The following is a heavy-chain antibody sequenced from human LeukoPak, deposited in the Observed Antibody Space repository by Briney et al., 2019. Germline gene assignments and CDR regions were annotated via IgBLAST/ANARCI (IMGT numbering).Heavy chain of an antibody. V-gene: IGHV3-13*01. Sequence: GGSLRLSCAASGFTFSSYDMHWVRQATGKGLEWVSAIGTAGDTYYPCSVKGRFTISRENAKNSLYLQMNSLRAGDTAVYYCARALNVGGAHDAFDIWGQGTMVTVSS. CDR1: GFTFSSYD. CDR2: IGTAGDT. J-gene: IGHJ3*02. CDR3: ARALNVGGAHDAFDI. D-gene: IGHD2-21*01.